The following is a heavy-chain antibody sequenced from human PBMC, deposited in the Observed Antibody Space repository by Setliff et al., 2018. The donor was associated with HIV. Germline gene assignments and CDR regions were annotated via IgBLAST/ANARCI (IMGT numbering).Heavy chain of an antibody. CDR2: MYPGDSDH. V-gene: IGHV5-51*01. J-gene: IGHJ3*02. CDR3: ALGYYYGSGSSGVFDI. CDR1: GYSFTSYW. D-gene: IGHD3-10*01. Sequence: GESLKISCKGSGYSFTSYWIGWVRQMPGKGLEWMGIMYPGDSDHRYSPSFQGQVTISADKSIRTAYLQWSSLKASDTAMYYCALGYYYGSGSSGVFDIWGQGTMVTVSS.